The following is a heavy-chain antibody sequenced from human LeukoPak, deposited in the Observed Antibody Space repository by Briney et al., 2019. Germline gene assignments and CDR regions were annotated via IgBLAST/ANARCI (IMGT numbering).Heavy chain of an antibody. V-gene: IGHV4-59*08. CDR1: GGSISSYY. CDR2: IYYSGST. CDR3: ARQGYSAYEILDY. D-gene: IGHD5-12*01. Sequence: SETLSLTRTVSGGSISSYYWSWIRQPPGKGLEWIGYIYYSGSTNYSPSLKSRVTISVDTSKNQFSLKLSSVTAAGTAVYYCARQGYSAYEILDYWGQGTLVTVSS. J-gene: IGHJ4*02.